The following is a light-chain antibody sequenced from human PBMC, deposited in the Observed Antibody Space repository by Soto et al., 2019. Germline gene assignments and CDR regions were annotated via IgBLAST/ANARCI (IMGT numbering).Light chain of an antibody. CDR2: GAS. CDR1: LSISSN. Sequence: EILMPQSPATLSVSPGEIATLSCRTSLSISSNLAWYQQRPGQASRLLILGASTRATGVATRLSGSGSGTEFTLTISGLQSDDFAVYYCLQYDDWRSWTFGPGTKV. V-gene: IGKV3-15*01. CDR3: LQYDDWRSWT. J-gene: IGKJ1*01.